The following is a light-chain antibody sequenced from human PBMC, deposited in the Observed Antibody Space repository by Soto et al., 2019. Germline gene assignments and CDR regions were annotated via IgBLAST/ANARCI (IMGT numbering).Light chain of an antibody. CDR1: SSDVGSYNV. V-gene: IGLV2-23*02. J-gene: IGLJ2*01. CDR2: EVS. CDR3: CSYADSSTQ. Sequence: QSALTQPASVSGSPGQSITISCTGTSSDVGSYNVVSWYQQHPGKAPKLMIYEVSKRPSGVSNRFSGSKSGNTASLTISGFQAEDEADYSCCSYADSSTQFGGGTKSPS.